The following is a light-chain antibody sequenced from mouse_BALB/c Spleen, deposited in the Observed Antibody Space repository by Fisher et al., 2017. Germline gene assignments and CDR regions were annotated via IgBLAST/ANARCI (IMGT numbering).Light chain of an antibody. Sequence: DIVLTQSTAIMSASLGEKVTMSCRASSSVSSSYLHWYQQKSGASPKLWIYSTSNLASGVPARFSGSGSGTSYSLTISSMEAEDAATYYYQQWSSNPLTFGAGTKLELK. CDR1: SSVSSSY. CDR3: QQWSSNPLT. V-gene: IGKV4-57-1*01. J-gene: IGKJ5*01. CDR2: STS.